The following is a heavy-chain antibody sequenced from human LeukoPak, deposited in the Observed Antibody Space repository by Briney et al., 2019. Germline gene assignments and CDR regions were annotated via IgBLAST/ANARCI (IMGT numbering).Heavy chain of an antibody. V-gene: IGHV4-59*08. Sequence: SETLSLTCTVSGGSISSYYWSWIRQPPGKGLEWIGYIYYSGSTNYNPSLKSRVTISVDTSKNQFSLKLSSVTAADTAVYYCARLESSSWYEENWFDPWGQGTLVTVSS. CDR1: GGSISSYY. J-gene: IGHJ5*02. CDR3: ARLESSSWYEENWFDP. D-gene: IGHD6-13*01. CDR2: IYYSGST.